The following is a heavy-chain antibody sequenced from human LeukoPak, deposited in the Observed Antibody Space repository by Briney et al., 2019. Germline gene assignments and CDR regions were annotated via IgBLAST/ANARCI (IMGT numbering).Heavy chain of an antibody. CDR2: IYHSGST. V-gene: IGHV4-38-2*02. J-gene: IGHJ2*01. Sequence: PSETLSLTCTVSGYSISSGYYWGWLRQPPGQGLEWIGSIYHSGSTYYNPSLKSRVTISVDTSKNQFSLKLSSVTAADTAVYYCARDSSSWADTGYFDLWGRGTLVTVSS. CDR3: ARDSSSWADTGYFDL. D-gene: IGHD6-13*01. CDR1: GYSISSGYY.